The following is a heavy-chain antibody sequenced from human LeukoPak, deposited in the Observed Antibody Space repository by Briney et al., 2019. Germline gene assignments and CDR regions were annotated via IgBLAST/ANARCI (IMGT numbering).Heavy chain of an antibody. Sequence: ASVKVSRKSSGYTFTGYYIHWVRQAPGQGLEWMGRINPNSGDTNYAQKFQGRVTMTRDTSISTAYMDLSRLRSDDTAVYYCARARSSISVADLDSWGQGTLVPVSS. CDR3: ARARSSISVADLDS. CDR1: GYTFTGYY. V-gene: IGHV1-2*06. D-gene: IGHD6-19*01. J-gene: IGHJ4*02. CDR2: INPNSGDT.